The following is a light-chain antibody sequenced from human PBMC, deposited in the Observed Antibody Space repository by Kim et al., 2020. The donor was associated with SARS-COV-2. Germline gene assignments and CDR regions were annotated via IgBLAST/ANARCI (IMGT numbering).Light chain of an antibody. V-gene: IGLV3-21*04. CDR2: FDR. J-gene: IGLJ2*01. CDR1: NSGRKI. CDR3: QVWDSSSDVL. Sequence: APGKTAKITCGGKNSGRKIVHWYQQRPGQAPVLVIYFDRNRPSGIPERLSGSNSGNTATLTISRVEAGDEADYYCQVWDSSSDVLFGGGTQLTVL.